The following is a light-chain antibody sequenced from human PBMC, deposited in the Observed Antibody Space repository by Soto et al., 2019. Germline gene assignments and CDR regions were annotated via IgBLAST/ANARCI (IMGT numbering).Light chain of an antibody. V-gene: IGLV2-11*01. Sequence: QSVLTQPRSVSGSPGQSVTISCTGTSSDVGGYNYVSWYQQHPGKAPKLMIYDVSKRPSGVPDRFSGPKSGNTASLTISGLQAEDEADYYCCSYAGSYTFGYVFGTGTKLTVL. CDR3: CSYAGSYTFGYV. CDR1: SSDVGGYNY. J-gene: IGLJ1*01. CDR2: DVS.